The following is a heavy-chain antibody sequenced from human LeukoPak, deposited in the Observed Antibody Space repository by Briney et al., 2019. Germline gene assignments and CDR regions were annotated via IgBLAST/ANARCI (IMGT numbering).Heavy chain of an antibody. CDR3: ARVVAHFDY. CDR2: IDHSGNT. V-gene: IGHV4-34*01. D-gene: IGHD2-15*01. J-gene: IGHJ4*02. CDR1: DGSLSGYY. Sequence: LSETLSLTCAVYDGSLSGYYWTWIRQPPGKGLEWIGEIDHSGNTNYNPSLKSRVTISVDTSKNQFSLNLSSVTAADTAVYYCARVVAHFDYWGQGTLVTVSS.